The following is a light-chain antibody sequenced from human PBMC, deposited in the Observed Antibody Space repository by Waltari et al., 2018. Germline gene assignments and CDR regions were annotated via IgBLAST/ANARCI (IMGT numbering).Light chain of an antibody. CDR1: QSVSSTY. CDR3: HQYGTSPRT. Sequence: EVVLTQSPVTLSLSPGERATLSRRASQSVSSTYLAWYQKKAGLPPRLLIFGASIRATGIPDRFSGSGSGTEFTLTIDRLEPEDSAVYYCHQYGTSPRTFGQGTKVEIK. J-gene: IGKJ1*01. V-gene: IGKV3-20*01. CDR2: GAS.